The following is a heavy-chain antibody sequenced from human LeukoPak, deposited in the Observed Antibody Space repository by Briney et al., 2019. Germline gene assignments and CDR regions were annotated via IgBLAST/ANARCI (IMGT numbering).Heavy chain of an antibody. CDR3: ASTNLGYCSGGSCYSFSYYCNY. CDR2: IYYSGST. D-gene: IGHD2-15*01. CDR1: GGSISSSSYY. Sequence: SETLSLTCSVSGGSISSSSYYWRWIRQPPGKGLEWIGSIYYSGSTYDNPSLKGRVTISVDTSKNQFSLKLSSVTAADTAVYYCASTNLGYCSGGSCYSFSYYCNYWRQRTLVTVSS. J-gene: IGHJ4*02. V-gene: IGHV4-39*01.